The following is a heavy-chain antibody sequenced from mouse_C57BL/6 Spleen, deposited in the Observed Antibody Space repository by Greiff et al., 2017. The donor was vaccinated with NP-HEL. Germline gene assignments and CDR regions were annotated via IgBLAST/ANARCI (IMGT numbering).Heavy chain of an antibody. Sequence: VQLQESGPELVKPGASVKISCKASGYAFSSSWMNWVKQRPGKGLEWIGRIYPGDGDTNYNGKFKGKATLTADKSSSTAYMQLSSLTSEDSAVYFCARRGLSYYFDYWGQGTTLTVSS. CDR1: GYAFSSSW. J-gene: IGHJ2*01. V-gene: IGHV1-82*01. D-gene: IGHD1-1*02. CDR3: ARRGLSYYFDY. CDR2: IYPGDGDT.